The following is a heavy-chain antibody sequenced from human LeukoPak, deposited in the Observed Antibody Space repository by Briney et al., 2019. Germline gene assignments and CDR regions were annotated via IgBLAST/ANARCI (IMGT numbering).Heavy chain of an antibody. Sequence: GGSLRLSCEGSGFTFSNYWMGWVRQAPGKGLQWVANIKTDGSEKYYVDSVKGRFTISRDNAKNSLYLQMNSLRAEDTAVYYCASRSSVPGTGPGWGQGTLVTVSS. CDR1: GFTFSNYW. CDR2: IKTDGSEK. J-gene: IGHJ4*02. V-gene: IGHV3-7*01. D-gene: IGHD6-13*01. CDR3: ASRSSVPGTGPG.